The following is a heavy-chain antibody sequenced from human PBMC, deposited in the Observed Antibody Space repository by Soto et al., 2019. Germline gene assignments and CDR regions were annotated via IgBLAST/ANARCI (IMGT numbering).Heavy chain of an antibody. CDR1: GYTLTSLG. CDR2: ISAYNGNT. V-gene: IGHV1-18*01. CDR3: ARDNPPLGY. Sequence: QVQLVQSGAEVKKPGASVKVSCKASGYTLTSLGIGWVGQPLGKGFEWMGWISAYNGNTNYAQKLQGRVTMTTDTSTSTAYMELRSLRSDDTAVYYCARDNPPLGYWGQGTLVTVSS. J-gene: IGHJ4*02.